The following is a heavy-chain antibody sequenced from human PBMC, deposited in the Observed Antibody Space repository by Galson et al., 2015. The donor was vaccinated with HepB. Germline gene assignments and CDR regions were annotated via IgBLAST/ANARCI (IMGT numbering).Heavy chain of an antibody. J-gene: IGHJ4*02. V-gene: IGHV5-51*01. CDR3: AVGADSGGSCFNFDY. D-gene: IGHD2-15*01. CDR2: IYPGDSDT. CDR1: GYGFTNYW. Sequence: QSGAEVKKPGESLKISCKGSGYGFTNYWIGWVRQMPGKGLEWMGIIYPGDSDTRYSPSFQGQVTISADKSISTAYLQWSSLKASDTAMYYCAVGADSGGSCFNFDYWGQGTLVTVSS.